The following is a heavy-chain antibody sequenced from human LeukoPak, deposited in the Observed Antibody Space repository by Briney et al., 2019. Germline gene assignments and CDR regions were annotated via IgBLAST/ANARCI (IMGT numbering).Heavy chain of an antibody. D-gene: IGHD6-13*01. J-gene: IGHJ5*01. Sequence: SETLSLTCTVSRGSIRTADYYWAWVRQPPGEGLEWLGSIYFSGTPYFNPSLKSRVAVSIDTSKNQFSLKVASVNASDTAVYFCARTSSWYAGAWFDSWGQGTLVTVSS. CDR1: RGSIRTADYY. V-gene: IGHV4-39*01. CDR2: IYFSGTP. CDR3: ARTSSWYAGAWFDS.